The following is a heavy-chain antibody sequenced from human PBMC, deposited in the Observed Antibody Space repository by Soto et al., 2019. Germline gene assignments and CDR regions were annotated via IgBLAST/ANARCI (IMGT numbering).Heavy chain of an antibody. Sequence: QITLKESGPTLVKPTQTLTLTCTFSGFSLSTHTVGVAWIRQPPGKALEWLALIYWDEDKRYSSSLKSRLTITQDPSYNHVVFSMSTMDPVDSGTCYCAHIVPLYYRGYNFEDWSQGILVTASS. J-gene: IGHJ4*02. CDR1: GFSLSTHTVG. D-gene: IGHD2-8*01. V-gene: IGHV2-5*02. CDR3: AHIVPLYYRGYNFED. CDR2: IYWDEDK.